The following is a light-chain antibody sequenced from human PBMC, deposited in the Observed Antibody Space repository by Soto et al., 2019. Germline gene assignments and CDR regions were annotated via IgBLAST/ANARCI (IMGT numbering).Light chain of an antibody. V-gene: IGKV1-5*01. CDR1: QHINNW. J-gene: IGKJ1*01. CDR3: QQYENYWT. Sequence: DIQMTQSPSTLSASVGDRVTIACRASQHINNWVAWYQQRSGEAPRLLIYDASTLESGVPSRFSGSGSGTEFTLTISNLQPDDCATYYCQQYENYWTFGQGTKVDIK. CDR2: DAS.